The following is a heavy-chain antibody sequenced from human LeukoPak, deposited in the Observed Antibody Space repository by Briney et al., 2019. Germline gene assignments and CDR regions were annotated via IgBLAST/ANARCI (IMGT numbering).Heavy chain of an antibody. CDR2: IYPGDSET. CDR1: GYSFTSYW. CDR3: ARERSSQGYFDF. Sequence: GESLKISCKGSGYSFTSYWIGWVRQMPGKGLEWMGVIYPGDSETIYSPSFQGQVTISADKSISTAYLQWSSLKASDTAMYYCARERSSQGYFDFWGQGTLVTVSS. D-gene: IGHD6-6*01. J-gene: IGHJ4*02. V-gene: IGHV5-51*01.